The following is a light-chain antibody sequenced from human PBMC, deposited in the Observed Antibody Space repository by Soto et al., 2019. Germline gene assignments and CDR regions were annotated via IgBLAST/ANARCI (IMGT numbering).Light chain of an antibody. CDR1: SSDVGAYKY. J-gene: IGLJ2*01. V-gene: IGLV2-8*01. CDR2: EVT. Sequence: QSALTQPPSASGSPGQSVPISCTGTSSDVGAYKYVSWYQQHPGKAPKLMIYEVTKRPSGVPGRFSGSKSGNTASLTVSGLQAEDEADYYCSAYAGNNNFVVFGGGTKLTVL. CDR3: SAYAGNNNFVV.